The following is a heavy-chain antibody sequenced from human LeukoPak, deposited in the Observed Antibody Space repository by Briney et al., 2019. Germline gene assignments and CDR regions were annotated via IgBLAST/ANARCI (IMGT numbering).Heavy chain of an antibody. CDR1: GYTFNSYD. D-gene: IGHD2-8*01. CDR3: ARVVSRWDFFDY. CDR2: MNPNTTDT. V-gene: IGHV1-8*01. Sequence: GASVKVSCKASGYTFNSYDFNWVRQAAGQGLEWMGWMNPNTTDTGYAQKFQGRVTMTRDTSISTAYMELSSLRSEDTAVYYCARVVSRWDFFDYWGQGALVTVSS. J-gene: IGHJ4*02.